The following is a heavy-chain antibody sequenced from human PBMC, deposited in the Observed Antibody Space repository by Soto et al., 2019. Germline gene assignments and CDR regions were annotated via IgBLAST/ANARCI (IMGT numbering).Heavy chain of an antibody. CDR1: GFTFSSYG. Sequence: GGSLRLCCAASGFTFSSYGMHWVRQAPGKGLEWVAVISYDGSNKYYADSVKGRFTISRDNSKNTLYLQMNSLRAEDTAVYYCARGRVPDYWGQGTLVTVSS. CDR2: ISYDGSNK. CDR3: ARGRVPDY. V-gene: IGHV3-30-3*01. J-gene: IGHJ4*02. D-gene: IGHD3-10*01.